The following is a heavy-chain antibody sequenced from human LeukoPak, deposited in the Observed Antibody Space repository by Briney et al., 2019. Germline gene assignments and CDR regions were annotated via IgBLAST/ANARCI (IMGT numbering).Heavy chain of an antibody. D-gene: IGHD3-10*01. CDR1: GFTFISYV. Sequence: GRSLRLSCAASGFTFISYVMHWVRQAPGKGLEWVAVISYDGTNKYYADSVKGRFTISRDNSTNILYLQMDNLGAEDTAVYYCARSTGRYAHFDYWGQGTLVTISS. CDR3: ARSTGRYAHFDY. CDR2: ISYDGTNK. V-gene: IGHV3-30-3*01. J-gene: IGHJ4*02.